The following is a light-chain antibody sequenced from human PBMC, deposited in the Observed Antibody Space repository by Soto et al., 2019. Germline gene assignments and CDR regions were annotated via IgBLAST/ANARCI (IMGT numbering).Light chain of an antibody. J-gene: IGKJ1*01. CDR1: QSISTW. CDR2: KAS. V-gene: IGKV1-5*03. Sequence: DIQMTQSPSTLSASVGDRVTITCRASQSISTWLARYEHKPGKAPKLLIYKASNLESGVPSRFSGSGSGTEFTLTISSLEPDAFATDYCQQYNRSWTFGQGTKVEMK. CDR3: QQYNRSWT.